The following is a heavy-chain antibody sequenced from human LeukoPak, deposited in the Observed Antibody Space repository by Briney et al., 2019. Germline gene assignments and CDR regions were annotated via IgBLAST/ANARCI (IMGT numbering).Heavy chain of an antibody. Sequence: PGGSLRLSCAASGFTSSSYWLSWVRQAPGKGLEWVANIKEDGSARHYVDSVKGRFTISRDNAKKSLYLQMSSLRAEDTAVYYCAIAAGWEQAYWGQGTLVTVSS. D-gene: IGHD1-26*01. CDR2: IKEDGSAR. CDR1: GFTSSSYW. V-gene: IGHV3-7*01. CDR3: AIAAGWEQAY. J-gene: IGHJ4*02.